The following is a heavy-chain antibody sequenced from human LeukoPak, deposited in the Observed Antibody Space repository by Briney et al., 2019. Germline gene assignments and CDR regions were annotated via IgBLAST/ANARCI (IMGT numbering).Heavy chain of an antibody. CDR3: ARASGYDAFDI. J-gene: IGHJ3*02. Sequence: GGSLRLSCAASGFTFSSYAMHWVHQAPGKGLEWVAVISYDGSNKYYADSVKGRFTISRDNSKNTLYLQMNSLRAEDTAVYYCARASGYDAFDIWGQGTMVTVSS. D-gene: IGHD5-12*01. V-gene: IGHV3-30-3*01. CDR2: ISYDGSNK. CDR1: GFTFSSYA.